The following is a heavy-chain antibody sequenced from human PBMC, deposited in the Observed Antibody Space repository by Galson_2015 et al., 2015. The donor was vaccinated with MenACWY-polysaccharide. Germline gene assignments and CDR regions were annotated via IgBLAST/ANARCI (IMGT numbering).Heavy chain of an antibody. J-gene: IGHJ4*02. V-gene: IGHV2-5*02. CDR3: AHCYDYVWGSYRYTSDY. CDR1: GFSLSTSGVG. Sequence: PALVKPTQTLTLTCTFSGFSLSTSGVGVGWIRQPPGKALEWLALIYWDDDKRYSPSLKSRLTITKDTSKNQVVFTMTNMDPVDTATYYCAHCYDYVWGSYRYTSDYWGQGTLVTVSS. D-gene: IGHD3-16*02. CDR2: IYWDDDK.